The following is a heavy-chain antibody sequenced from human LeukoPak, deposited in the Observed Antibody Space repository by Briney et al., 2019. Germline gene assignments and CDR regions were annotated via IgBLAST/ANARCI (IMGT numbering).Heavy chain of an antibody. CDR2: IKEDGSQK. CDR1: RYTLSRYW. D-gene: IGHD2-2*01. Sequence: GGSLRLSCAAPRYTLSRYWMSWVRQAPGKGVEWVATIKEDGSQKYSVTGRFTISRDNAKKSLDLQMSSLRAEDTAVYYCARVLKLPGAAYAGIFDYWGRGTLVTVSS. CDR3: ARVLKLPGAAYAGIFDY. V-gene: IGHV3-7*01. J-gene: IGHJ4*02.